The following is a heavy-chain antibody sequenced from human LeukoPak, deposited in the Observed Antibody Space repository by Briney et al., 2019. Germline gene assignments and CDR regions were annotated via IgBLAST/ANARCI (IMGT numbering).Heavy chain of an antibody. D-gene: IGHD3-22*01. Sequence: PSETLSLTCAVSGGSISNENWWGWVRRPPGKGLEWIGEIYHSGSTNYIPSLKSRVTISVDKSKNQFSLKLTSVTAADTAVYYCARGEEVIVVGWFDPWGQGTLVTVSS. J-gene: IGHJ5*02. CDR2: IYHSGST. CDR3: ARGEEVIVVGWFDP. V-gene: IGHV4-4*02. CDR1: GGSISNENW.